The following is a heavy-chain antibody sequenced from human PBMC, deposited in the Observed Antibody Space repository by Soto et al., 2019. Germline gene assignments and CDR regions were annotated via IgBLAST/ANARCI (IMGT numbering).Heavy chain of an antibody. Sequence: GRSMRLSCGAAEVNCTSYALSCVSKATGKGLEWVSAISGSGGSTYYADSVKGRFTISRDNSKNTLYLQMNSLRAEDTAVYYCAKDEDPLPAGTPCACWGQGTLVTVSS. CDR3: AKDEDPLPAGTPCAC. CDR1: EVNCTSYA. D-gene: IGHD6-19*01. CDR2: ISGSGGST. V-gene: IGHV3-23*01. J-gene: IGHJ4*02.